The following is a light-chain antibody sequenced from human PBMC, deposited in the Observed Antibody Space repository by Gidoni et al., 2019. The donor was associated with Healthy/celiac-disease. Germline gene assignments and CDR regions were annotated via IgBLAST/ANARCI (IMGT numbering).Light chain of an antibody. CDR2: AAS. Sequence: DIQMPQSPSSLSASVGDRITITCRASQSISSYLNWYQQKPGKAPKLLIYAASSLQSGVPSRFSGSGSGTDFTLTISSLQPEDFATYYCQQSYSTLRTFXQXTEVEIK. V-gene: IGKV1-39*01. J-gene: IGKJ1*01. CDR3: QQSYSTLRT. CDR1: QSISSY.